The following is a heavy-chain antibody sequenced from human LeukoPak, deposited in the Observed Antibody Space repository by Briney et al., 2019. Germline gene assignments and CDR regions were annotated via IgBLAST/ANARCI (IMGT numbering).Heavy chain of an antibody. CDR1: GFTFSSYS. V-gene: IGHV3-21*01. CDR3: ARDPPMFRVVISGGFDP. J-gene: IGHJ5*02. CDR2: ISSSSSYI. Sequence: PGGSLRLSCAASGFTFSSYSMNWVRQAPGKGLEWVSSISSSSSYIYYADSVKGRFTISRDNAKNSLYLQMNSLRAEDTAVYYCARDPPMFRVVISGGFDPWGQGTLVTVSS. D-gene: IGHD3-3*01.